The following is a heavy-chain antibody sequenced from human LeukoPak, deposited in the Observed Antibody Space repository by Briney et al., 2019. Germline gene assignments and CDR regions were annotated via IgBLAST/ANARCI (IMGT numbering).Heavy chain of an antibody. Sequence: GASVKVSSKASGYNFTSYGISWVRQAPGQGLEWMGWISAYNGNTNYAQKLQGRVTMTTDTSTSTAYMELRSLRSDDTAVYYCARDRGDIVVVPAAIGGYWGQGTLVTVSS. V-gene: IGHV1-18*01. CDR2: ISAYNGNT. CDR1: GYNFTSYG. J-gene: IGHJ4*02. CDR3: ARDRGDIVVVPAAIGGY. D-gene: IGHD2-2*02.